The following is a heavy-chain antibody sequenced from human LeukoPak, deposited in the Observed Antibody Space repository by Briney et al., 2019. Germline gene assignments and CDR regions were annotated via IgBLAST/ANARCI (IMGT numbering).Heavy chain of an antibody. Sequence: GRPLRLSCTASGITFDDYSVSWVRQAPGKGLEWVGFIRPTSHGSTTDFAASVKGRFSISKDDSKTVAYLQTNSLETEDTAVYYCSSRRFGDFVAGYYWGQGTLVTVSS. D-gene: IGHD3-10*01. CDR1: GITFDDYS. CDR3: SSRRFGDFVAGYY. V-gene: IGHV3-49*04. CDR2: IRPTSHGSTT. J-gene: IGHJ4*02.